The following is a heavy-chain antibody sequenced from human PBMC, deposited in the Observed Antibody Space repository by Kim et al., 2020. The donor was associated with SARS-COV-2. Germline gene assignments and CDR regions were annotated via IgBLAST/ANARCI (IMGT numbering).Heavy chain of an antibody. CDR1: GASISSGDYS. CDR2: IYHSRST. J-gene: IGHJ4*02. Sequence: SDTLSLTCTVSGASISSGDYSWSWIRQPPGKGLECIGYIYHSRSTYYNPSLKSRVTISVDRSKNQFSLEVNSVTAADTAVYYCARIPWGYETYFDYWGQGTLVTVSS. D-gene: IGHD2-2*01. V-gene: IGHV4-30-2*01. CDR3: ARIPWGYETYFDY.